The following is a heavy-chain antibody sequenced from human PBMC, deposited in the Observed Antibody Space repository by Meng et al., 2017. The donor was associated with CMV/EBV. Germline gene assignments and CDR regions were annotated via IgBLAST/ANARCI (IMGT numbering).Heavy chain of an antibody. J-gene: IGHJ5*02. Sequence: GGSLRLSCAASGFTVSSNYMSWVRQAPGKGLEWVSVIYSGGSTYYAASVKGRFTISRDNSKNTLYLQMNSLRAEDTAVYYCARDLGQLGPGDWFDPWGQGTLVTVSS. CDR2: IYSGGST. V-gene: IGHV3-53*01. CDR1: GFTVSSNY. D-gene: IGHD6-6*01. CDR3: ARDLGQLGPGDWFDP.